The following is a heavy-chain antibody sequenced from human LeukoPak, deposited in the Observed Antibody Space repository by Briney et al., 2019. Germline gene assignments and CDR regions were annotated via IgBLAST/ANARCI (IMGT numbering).Heavy chain of an antibody. CDR2: IGHDESKK. Sequence: GGSLRLSCAASGFIFSRYGLHWVRQAPGKGLEWVAVIGHDESKKYYADSVKGRFTISRENSKNMLYLQMNSLRFEDTAVYFCAETRGPVIVEAVPSAWGQGTLVTVSS. D-gene: IGHD2/OR15-2a*01. V-gene: IGHV3-30*18. J-gene: IGHJ5*02. CDR1: GFIFSRYG. CDR3: AETRGPVIVEAVPSA.